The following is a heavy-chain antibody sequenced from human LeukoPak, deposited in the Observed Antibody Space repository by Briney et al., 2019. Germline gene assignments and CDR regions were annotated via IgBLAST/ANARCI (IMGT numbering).Heavy chain of an antibody. CDR1: GFTFSSYG. Sequence: GGSLRLPCAASGFTFSSYGMHWVRQAPGKGLEWVAVIWYDGSNKYYADSVKGRFTISRDNSKNTLYLQMNSLRAEDTAVYYCARSMVRGVSREDYWGQGTLVTVSS. CDR3: ARSMVRGVSREDY. J-gene: IGHJ4*02. V-gene: IGHV3-33*01. D-gene: IGHD3-10*01. CDR2: IWYDGSNK.